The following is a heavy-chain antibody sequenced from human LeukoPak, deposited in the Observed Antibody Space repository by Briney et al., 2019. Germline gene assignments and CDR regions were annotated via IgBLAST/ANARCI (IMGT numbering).Heavy chain of an antibody. J-gene: IGHJ4*02. V-gene: IGHV4-59*08. CDR2: IFYSGST. CDR1: GGFMNSYY. D-gene: IGHD1-26*01. CDR3: ARQPYMLGAYYFDY. Sequence: SETLSLPCTVSGGFMNSYYWSWIRQPPGKGLEWIGYIFYSGSTNYNPSLKSRVTLSVDTSKNQFSLKLGSVTAADTAVYYCARQPYMLGAYYFDYWGQGTLVTVSS.